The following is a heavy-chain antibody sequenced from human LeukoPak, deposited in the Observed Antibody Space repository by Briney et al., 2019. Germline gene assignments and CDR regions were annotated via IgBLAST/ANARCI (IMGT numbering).Heavy chain of an antibody. D-gene: IGHD4-17*01. J-gene: IGHJ3*02. CDR2: ISGSGGSR. CDR1: GFTFSSYA. V-gene: IGHV3-23*01. CDR3: AKHYARGAFDI. Sequence: PGGSLRLSCAASGFTFSSYAMSSDRQAPRQGPQRVSAISGSGGSRYYVDSVKGRVTISRDNSKHTMYLQMNSLRAEGTAVYYCAKHYARGAFDIWGQGTMVTVSS.